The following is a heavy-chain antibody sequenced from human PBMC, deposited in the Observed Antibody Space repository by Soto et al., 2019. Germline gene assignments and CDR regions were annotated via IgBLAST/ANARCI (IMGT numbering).Heavy chain of an antibody. V-gene: IGHV3-30-3*01. CDR1: GFTFSSYA. Sequence: GSLRLSCAASGFTFSSYAMHWVRQAPGKGLEWVAVISYDGSNKYYADSVKGRFTISRDNSKNTLYLQMNSLRAEDTAVYYCARGWGYGDSKTEIAFDLWGRGTLVTVSS. CDR2: ISYDGSNK. J-gene: IGHJ2*01. D-gene: IGHD4-17*01. CDR3: ARGWGYGDSKTEIAFDL.